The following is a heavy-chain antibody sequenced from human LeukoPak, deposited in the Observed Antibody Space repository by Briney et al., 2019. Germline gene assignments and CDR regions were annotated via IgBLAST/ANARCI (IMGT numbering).Heavy chain of an antibody. CDR1: GGSISTYY. V-gene: IGHV4-59*01. Sequence: SETLSLTCTVSGGSISTYYWSWIRQPPGKGLEWIGYIYYRGSTNYNPFLQSRVTISVDTSKNQFSLRLSSVTAADTAVYYCARGVGGARVRGVIITGLDSWGQGAPVTVSS. J-gene: IGHJ4*02. D-gene: IGHD3-10*01. CDR3: ARGVGGARVRGVIITGLDS. CDR2: IYYRGST.